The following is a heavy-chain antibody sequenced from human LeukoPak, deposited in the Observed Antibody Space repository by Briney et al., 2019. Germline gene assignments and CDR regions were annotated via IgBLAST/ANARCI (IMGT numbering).Heavy chain of an antibody. CDR1: GYSISTYD. J-gene: IGHJ1*01. CDR2: VHKRGTT. V-gene: IGHV4-59*08. CDR3: ARHDPAAGPFPH. Sequence: SETLSLTSTVSGYSISTYDGSWIRQPPGKGLEGIGDVHKRGTTNFNSSLNSRVNMSVHVSKKQISLKLNAVAAADTAVYYCARHDPAAGPFPHWGQGTPVTVS. D-gene: IGHD6-25*01.